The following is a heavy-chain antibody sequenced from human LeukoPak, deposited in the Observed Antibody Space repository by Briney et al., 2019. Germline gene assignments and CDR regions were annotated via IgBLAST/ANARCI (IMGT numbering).Heavy chain of an antibody. CDR2: IIPIFGTA. CDR3: ARGLYSYYYMDV. J-gene: IGHJ6*03. V-gene: IGHV1-69*05. D-gene: IGHD2-2*02. CDR1: GYTFTSYG. Sequence: SVKVSCKASGYTFTSYGISWVRQAPGQGLEWMGGIIPIFGTANYAQKFQGRVTITTDESTSTAYMELSSLRSEDTAVYYCARGLYSYYYMDVWGKGTTVTVSS.